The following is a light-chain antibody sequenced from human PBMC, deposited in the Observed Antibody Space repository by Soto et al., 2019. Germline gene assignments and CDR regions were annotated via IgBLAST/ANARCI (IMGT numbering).Light chain of an antibody. J-gene: IGLJ2*01. CDR1: TSNIGKNV. CDR2: DDH. Sequence: QSVLTQPPSVSAAPGQKVTISCSGSTSNIGKNVVAWYQHFPGRAPKLLIHDDHERPSDIPDRFSASRSGTSATLAIAGLQTGDEADYYCGTWDLSLNAGVFGGGTKLTVL. V-gene: IGLV1-51*01. CDR3: GTWDLSLNAGV.